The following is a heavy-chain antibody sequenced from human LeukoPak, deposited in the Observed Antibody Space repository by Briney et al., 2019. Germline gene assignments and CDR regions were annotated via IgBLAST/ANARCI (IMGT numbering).Heavy chain of an antibody. CDR1: GFTFSSYE. D-gene: IGHD1-26*01. J-gene: IGHJ4*02. V-gene: IGHV3-48*03. CDR3: AKGIESSGSYYTGFDY. CDR2: ISSSGSNI. Sequence: GRSLRLSCAASGFTFSSYEMNWVRQAPGKGLEWISTISSSGSNIYYADSVKGRFTISRDNAKKSLSLQMNSLRAEDTAVYYCAKGIESSGSYYTGFDYWGQGTLVTVSS.